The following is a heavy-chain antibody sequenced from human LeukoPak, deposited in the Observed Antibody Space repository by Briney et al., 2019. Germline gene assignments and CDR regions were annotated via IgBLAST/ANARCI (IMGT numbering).Heavy chain of an antibody. V-gene: IGHV3-23*01. D-gene: IGHD2-21*01. CDR3: AKDRWGVYEHCCEPFDY. J-gene: IGHJ4*02. Sequence: AGGSLRLSCAASGFTFSSYATAWVRQAPGKGLEWVSAISGSGISTYYAESVRGRFTVSRDNPKNTLYLHMTSLRAEDTAVYYCAKDRWGVYEHCCEPFDYWGQGTLVTVSS. CDR2: ISGSGIST. CDR1: GFTFSSYA.